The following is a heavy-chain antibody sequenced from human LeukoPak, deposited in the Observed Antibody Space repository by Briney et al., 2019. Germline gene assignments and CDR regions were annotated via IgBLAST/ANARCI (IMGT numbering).Heavy chain of an antibody. D-gene: IGHD5-12*01. CDR1: GYTFTGYY. CDR2: INPNSGGT. J-gene: IGHJ5*02. CDR3: APMRGEGGGYENNWFDP. Sequence: GASVKVSCKASGYTFTGYYIHWVRQAPGQGLEWMGWINPNSGGTNYAQKFQGRVTMTRDTSISTAYMELSRLRSDDTAVYYCAPMRGEGGGYENNWFDPWGQGTLVTVSS. V-gene: IGHV1-2*02.